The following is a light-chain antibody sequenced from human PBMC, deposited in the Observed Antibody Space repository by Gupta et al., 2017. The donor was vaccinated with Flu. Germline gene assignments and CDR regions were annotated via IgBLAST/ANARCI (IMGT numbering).Light chain of an antibody. CDR2: EVS. J-gene: IGLJ1*01. CDR1: SSDVGGYDF. Sequence: QSALTQPPSASGSPGQSVAISCTGTSSDVGGYDFVSWYQQHPGKAPKLMIFEVSKRPSGVPDRFSGSKSGNTASLTVSGLQAEDEADYYCSSDGGSNSPYVFGTGTKLTVL. CDR3: SSDGGSNSPYV. V-gene: IGLV2-8*01.